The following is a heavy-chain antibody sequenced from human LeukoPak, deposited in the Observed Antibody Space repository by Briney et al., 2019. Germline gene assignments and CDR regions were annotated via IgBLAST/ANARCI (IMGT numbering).Heavy chain of an antibody. CDR3: AELGITMIGGV. CDR1: GFTFSSHW. D-gene: IGHD3-10*02. J-gene: IGHJ6*04. CDR2: ISSSSSYI. Sequence: GGSLRLSCAASGFTFSSHWMHWVRQAPGKGLEWVSSISSSSSYIYYADSLKGRFTISRDNAKNSLYLQMNSLRAEDTAVYYCAELGITMIGGVRGKGTTVTISS. V-gene: IGHV3-21*06.